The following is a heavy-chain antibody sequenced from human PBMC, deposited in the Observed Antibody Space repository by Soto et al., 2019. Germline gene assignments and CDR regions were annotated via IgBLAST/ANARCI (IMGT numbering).Heavy chain of an antibody. D-gene: IGHD3-3*01. J-gene: IGHJ6*02. Sequence: ASVKVSCKASGGTFSSYAISWVRQAPGQGLEWMGGIIPIFGTANYAQKFQGRVTITADESTSTAYMELSSLRSEDTAVYYCARATTIFGVAAYGMDVWGQGTTVTVS. CDR2: IIPIFGTA. CDR1: GGTFSSYA. V-gene: IGHV1-69*13. CDR3: ARATTIFGVAAYGMDV.